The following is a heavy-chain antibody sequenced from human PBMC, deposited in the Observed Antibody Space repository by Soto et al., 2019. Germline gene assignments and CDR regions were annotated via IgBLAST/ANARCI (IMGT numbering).Heavy chain of an antibody. CDR2: ISTSGGST. V-gene: IGHV3-23*01. CDR1: GFTFSSYA. Sequence: EVQLLESGGGLVQPGGSLRLSCAASGFTFSSYAMSWVRQAPGQGLEWVSSISTSGGSTYYADSVKGRFTISRDNSTNTLYLQMNSLRAEDTPVYYCSLSDRYYGMDVWGLGTTVTVSS. CDR3: SLSDRYYGMDV. J-gene: IGHJ6*02.